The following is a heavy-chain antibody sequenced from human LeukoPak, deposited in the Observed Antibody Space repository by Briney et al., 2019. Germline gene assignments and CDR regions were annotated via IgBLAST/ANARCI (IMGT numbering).Heavy chain of an antibody. CDR1: GYTFTGYY. J-gene: IGHJ3*02. V-gene: IGHV1-2*04. D-gene: IGHD2-15*01. CDR3: GRDWSPGGSKNAFDI. Sequence: ASVKVSCKASGYTFTGYYMHWVRQAPGQGLEWMGWINPNNGGTNYAQKFQGWVTMTRDTSISTAYMELSRLTSDDTAVYYCGRDWSPGGSKNAFDIWGQGTMVTVSS. CDR2: INPNNGGT.